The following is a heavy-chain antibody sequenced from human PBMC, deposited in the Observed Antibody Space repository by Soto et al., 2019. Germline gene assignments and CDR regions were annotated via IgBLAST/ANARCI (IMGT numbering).Heavy chain of an antibody. CDR1: GGSISSGGYS. CDR3: ASRLPYYYGSGSYGFDP. V-gene: IGHV4-30-2*01. D-gene: IGHD3-10*01. CDR2: IYHSGST. J-gene: IGHJ5*02. Sequence: QLQLQESGSGLVKPSQTLSLTCAVSGGSISSGGYSWSWIRQPPGKGLECIGYIYHSGSTYYNPSLKSRVTISVDRSKNQFPLKLSSVTAADTAVYYCASRLPYYYGSGSYGFDPWGQGTLVTVSS.